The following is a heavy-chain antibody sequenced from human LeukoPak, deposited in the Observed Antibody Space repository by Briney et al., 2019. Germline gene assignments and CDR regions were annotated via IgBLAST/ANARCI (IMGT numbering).Heavy chain of an antibody. J-gene: IGHJ6*02. CDR2: IYYSGST. CDR3: ARVARGYSGYGDGLIYGMDV. Sequence: PSETLSLTCTVSGGSISSGGYYWSWIRQHPGKGLEWIGYIYYSGSTYYNPSLKSRVTISVDTSKNQFSLKLSSVTAADTAVYYCARVARGYSGYGDGLIYGMDVWGQGTTVTVSS. V-gene: IGHV4-31*03. D-gene: IGHD5-12*01. CDR1: GGSISSGGYY.